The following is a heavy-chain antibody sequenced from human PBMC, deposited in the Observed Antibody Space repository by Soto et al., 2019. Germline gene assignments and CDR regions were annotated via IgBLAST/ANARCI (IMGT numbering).Heavy chain of an antibody. Sequence: SETLSLTCAVYGGSFSDFYWSWIRQPPGKGLEWIGEVNHSGSTNYNPSHKSRVTILVDTSKNQFSLKLSSVTAADTAVYYCAISSHYNHRARDMWGQETMLTV. CDR3: AISSHYNHRARDM. V-gene: IGHV4-34*01. D-gene: IGHD1-1*01. CDR1: GGSFSDFY. CDR2: VNHSGST. J-gene: IGHJ3*02.